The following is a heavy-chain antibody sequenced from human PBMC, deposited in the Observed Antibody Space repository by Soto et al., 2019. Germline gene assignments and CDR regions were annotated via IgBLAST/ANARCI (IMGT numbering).Heavy chain of an antibody. CDR2: IYYSGST. D-gene: IGHD2-2*01. V-gene: IGHV4-59*01. J-gene: IGHJ6*02. CDR1: GGSISSYY. CDR3: ARVITLGYCSSTSCHRHYGMDV. Sequence: QVQLQESGPGLVKPSETLSLTCTVSGGSISSYYWSWIRQPPGKGLEWIGYIYYSGSTNYNPSLKSRVTISVDTSKNQFSLKLSSVTAADTAVYYCARVITLGYCSSTSCHRHYGMDVWGQGTTVTVSS.